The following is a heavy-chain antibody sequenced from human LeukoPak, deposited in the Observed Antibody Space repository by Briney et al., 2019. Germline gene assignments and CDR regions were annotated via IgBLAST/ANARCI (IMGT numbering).Heavy chain of an antibody. Sequence: GGSLRLSCAASGFTFSTDAMNWVRQAPGKGLEWVSGIRGSGGDTYYADSVKGRFTISRDNAKNSLYLQMNSLRAEDTAVYHCARDVTTYCSSTSCYFDYWGQGTLVTVSS. V-gene: IGHV3-23*01. CDR3: ARDVTTYCSSTSCYFDY. J-gene: IGHJ4*02. CDR2: IRGSGGDT. CDR1: GFTFSTDA. D-gene: IGHD2-2*01.